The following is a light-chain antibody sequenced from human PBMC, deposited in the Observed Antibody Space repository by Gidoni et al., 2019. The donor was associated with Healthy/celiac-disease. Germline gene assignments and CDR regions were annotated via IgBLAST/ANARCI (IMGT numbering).Light chain of an antibody. V-gene: IGKV3-20*01. Sequence: EIVLTQSPGTLSLSPGERATLSCRASQSVSSSYLAWYQQKPGQAPRLLIYGASSRAPGIPDRFSGSGSGTDFTLTISRLEPEDFAVYYCQQYGSSPPNTFGQGTKVEIK. CDR3: QQYGSSPPNT. CDR1: QSVSSSY. J-gene: IGKJ1*01. CDR2: GAS.